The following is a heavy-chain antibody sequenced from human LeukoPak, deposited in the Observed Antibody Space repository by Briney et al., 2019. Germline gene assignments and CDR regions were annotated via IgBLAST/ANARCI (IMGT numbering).Heavy chain of an antibody. V-gene: IGHV3-48*03. D-gene: IGHD1-1*01. CDR1: GFRFSTYD. CDR2: INNIYGTV. J-gene: IGHJ4*02. Sequence: GGSLRLSCAASGFRFSTYDRVWVRQAPGKGLEWISYINNIYGTVYYAESVKGRFTISRDNAKNSLSLQMTNLNVGDTAVYYCARSRTGTWEMYYFDYWGQGTLVTVSS. CDR3: ARSRTGTWEMYYFDY.